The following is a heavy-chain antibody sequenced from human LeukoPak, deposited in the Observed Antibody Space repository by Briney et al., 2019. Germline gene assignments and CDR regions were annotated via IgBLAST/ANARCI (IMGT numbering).Heavy chain of an antibody. D-gene: IGHD6-19*01. J-gene: IGHJ5*02. CDR2: ISYDGSNK. V-gene: IGHV3-30*18. Sequence: GRSLRLSCAASGFTFSSYGMHWVRQAPGKGLEWVAVISYDGSNKYYAESVKGRFTISRDNSKNTLYLQMNSLRAEDTAVYYCAKDLIAVADEPNWFDPWGQGTLVTVSS. CDR3: AKDLIAVADEPNWFDP. CDR1: GFTFSSYG.